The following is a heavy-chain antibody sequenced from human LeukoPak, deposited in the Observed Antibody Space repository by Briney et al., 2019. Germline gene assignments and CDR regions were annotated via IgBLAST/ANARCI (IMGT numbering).Heavy chain of an antibody. V-gene: IGHV1-69*04. CDR3: ARDGDGYCSSTSCLRGMDV. CDR2: IIPILGIA. D-gene: IGHD2-2*01. Sequence: SVKVSCKASGGTFSSYAISWVRQAPGQGLEWMGRIIPILGIANYAQKFQGRVTITADKSTSTAYMELSTLRSEDTAVYYCARDGDGYCSSTSCLRGMDVWGQGTTVTVSS. J-gene: IGHJ6*02. CDR1: GGTFSSYA.